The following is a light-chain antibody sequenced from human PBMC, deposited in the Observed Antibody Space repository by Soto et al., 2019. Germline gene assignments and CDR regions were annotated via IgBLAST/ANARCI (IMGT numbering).Light chain of an antibody. Sequence: DIVMTQSPDSLAVSLGERATINCKSSQSVLYSSNNKNYLAWYQQKPGQPPKLLIYWASTRESGVPDRFSGSGSGTDFTLTIRRLQAEEVAVYYCQQYYSTLYTFGQGTKLEIK. CDR1: QSVLYSSNNKNY. J-gene: IGKJ2*01. CDR3: QQYYSTLYT. V-gene: IGKV4-1*01. CDR2: WAS.